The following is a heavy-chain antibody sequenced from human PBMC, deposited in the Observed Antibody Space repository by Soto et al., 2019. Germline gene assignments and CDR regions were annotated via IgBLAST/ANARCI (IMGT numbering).Heavy chain of an antibody. Sequence: PSETLSLTCTVSGDSISSGDYYWSWIRQPPGKGLECIGYIYYSGSTYYNPSLKSRVTISVDTSKNQFSLKLSSVTAADTAVYYCAREPTIRFLEWLPASTYYYYGMDVWGQGTTVTVSS. D-gene: IGHD3-3*01. CDR3: AREPTIRFLEWLPASTYYYYGMDV. J-gene: IGHJ6*02. V-gene: IGHV4-30-4*01. CDR2: IYYSGST. CDR1: GDSISSGDYY.